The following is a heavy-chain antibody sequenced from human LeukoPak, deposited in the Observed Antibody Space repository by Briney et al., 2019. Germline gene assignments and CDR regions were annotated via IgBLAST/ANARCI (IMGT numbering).Heavy chain of an antibody. CDR2: IDNAGSIT. D-gene: IGHD3-3*01. V-gene: IGHV3-74*03. CDR3: ARDQGLNYDFWSGYDGFYYGMDV. CDR1: RFTFSNYW. J-gene: IGHJ6*02. Sequence: GGYLRLSCAASRFTFSNYWIHWVRQAPGKGLVWFSRIDNAGSITTYADSVKGRFTISRDNSKNTLYLQMNSLRAEDTAVYYCARDQGLNYDFWSGYDGFYYGMDVWGQGTTVTVSS.